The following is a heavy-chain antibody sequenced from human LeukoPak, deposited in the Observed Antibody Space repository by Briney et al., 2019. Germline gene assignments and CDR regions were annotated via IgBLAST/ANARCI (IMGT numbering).Heavy chain of an antibody. CDR2: MNPNSGNT. V-gene: IGHV1-8*01. J-gene: IGHJ6*03. D-gene: IGHD6-13*01. CDR1: GYTFTSYD. Sequence: ASVKVSCKASGYTFTSYDINWVRQATGQGLEWMGWMNPNSGNTGYAQKFQGRVTMTRNTSISTAYMELSSLRSEDTAVYYCARGKKQQLVLYYYYYYMDVWAKGPRSPSP. CDR3: ARGKKQQLVLYYYYYYMDV.